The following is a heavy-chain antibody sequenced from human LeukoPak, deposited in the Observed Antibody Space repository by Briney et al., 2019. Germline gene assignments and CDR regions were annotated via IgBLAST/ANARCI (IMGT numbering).Heavy chain of an antibody. CDR3: AKRSHVAIAYLYYVDY. D-gene: IGHD2-21*01. CDR2: ISGSGGST. CDR1: GFTFSSYG. J-gene: IGHJ4*02. V-gene: IGHV3-23*01. Sequence: GGSLRLSCAASGFTFSSYGMSWVRQAPGKGLEWVSAISGSGGSTYYADSVKGRFTISRDNSKNTLYLQMNSLRAEDTAVYYCAKRSHVAIAYLYYVDYWGQGTLVTVSS.